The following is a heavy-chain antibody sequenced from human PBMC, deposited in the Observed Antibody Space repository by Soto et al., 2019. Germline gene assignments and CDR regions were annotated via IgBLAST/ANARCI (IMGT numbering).Heavy chain of an antibody. CDR2: INSDGSST. D-gene: IGHD3-3*01. V-gene: IGHV3-74*01. Sequence: SGGSLRLSCAASGFTFSSYWRHWVRQAPGKGLLCVSRINSDGSSTSYADSVKGRFTISRDNAKNTLYLQMNSLRAEDTAVYYCARERYYDFWSGYYNHYGMDVWGQGTTVTVYS. J-gene: IGHJ6*02. CDR3: ARERYYDFWSGYYNHYGMDV. CDR1: GFTFSSYW.